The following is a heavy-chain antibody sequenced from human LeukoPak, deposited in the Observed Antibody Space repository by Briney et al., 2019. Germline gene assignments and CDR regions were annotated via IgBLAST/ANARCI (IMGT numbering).Heavy chain of an antibody. CDR2: INHGGST. CDR3: AGQWLVHAFDI. D-gene: IGHD6-19*01. CDR1: GGSFSGYY. V-gene: IGHV4-34*01. J-gene: IGHJ3*02. Sequence: SETLSLTCAVYGGSFSGYYWSWIRQPPGKGLEWIGEINHGGSTNYNPSLESRVTISVDTSKNQFSLKLSSVTAADTAVYYCAGQWLVHAFDIWGQGTIVTVSS.